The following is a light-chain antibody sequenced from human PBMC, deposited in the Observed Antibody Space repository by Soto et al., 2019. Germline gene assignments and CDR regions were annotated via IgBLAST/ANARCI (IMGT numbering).Light chain of an antibody. CDR1: QSVRSW. CDR2: DAS. V-gene: IGKV1-5*01. J-gene: IGKJ1*01. CDR3: QPYNGAPWT. Sequence: DIQMTQSPSNLSASVGDRVTITCRASQSVRSWLAWYQLRPGKAPKDLIYDASSLESGVPSRFSGSGSGTEFTLTINGLQPDDFATYYCQPYNGAPWTFGQGTKVDIK.